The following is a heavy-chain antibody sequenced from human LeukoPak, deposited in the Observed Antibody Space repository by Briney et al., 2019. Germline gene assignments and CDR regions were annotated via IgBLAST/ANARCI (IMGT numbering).Heavy chain of an antibody. CDR2: IYYSGST. V-gene: IGHV4-39*07. CDR3: ARDPSYYGSGRGY. Sequence: SETLSLTCTVSGGSISSSSYYWGWIRQPPGKGLEWIGSIYYSGSTYYNPSLKSRVTISVDTSKNQFSLKLSSVTAADTVVYYCARDPSYYGSGRGYWGQGTLVTVSS. D-gene: IGHD3-10*01. J-gene: IGHJ4*02. CDR1: GGSISSSSYY.